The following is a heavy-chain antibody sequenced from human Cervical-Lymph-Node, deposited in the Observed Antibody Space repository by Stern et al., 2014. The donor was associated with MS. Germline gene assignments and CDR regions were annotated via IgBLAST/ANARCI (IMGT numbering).Heavy chain of an antibody. CDR3: ARIKRGIQLYDYYYYGMDV. CDR1: GFSLSNPKMA. D-gene: IGHD5-18*01. Sequence: QVTLKESGPVLVKPTETLTLTCTVSGFSLSNPKMAVSWVRQPPEKALGWLVQLFSNDEKSYSTSLKSRLTISKDTSKSQVVLTMTNMDPVDTATYYCARIKRGIQLYDYYYYGMDVWGQGTTVTVSS. CDR2: LFSNDEK. J-gene: IGHJ6*02. V-gene: IGHV2-26*01.